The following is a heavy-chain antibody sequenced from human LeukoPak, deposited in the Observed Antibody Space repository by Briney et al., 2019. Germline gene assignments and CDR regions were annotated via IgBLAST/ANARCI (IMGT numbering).Heavy chain of an antibody. CDR3: VRDLGVDTSMIFFDF. CDR1: GYTFTSFG. J-gene: IGHJ4*02. CDR2: ISAYNGNT. D-gene: IGHD5-18*01. Sequence: ASVKVSCKASGYTFTSFGISWVRQAPGQGLEWMGWISAYNGNTRSAQKFQGRVTMITDTSTSTAYMELRSLRSDDTAVFYCVRDLGVDTSMIFFDFWGQGTLVTVSS. V-gene: IGHV1-18*01.